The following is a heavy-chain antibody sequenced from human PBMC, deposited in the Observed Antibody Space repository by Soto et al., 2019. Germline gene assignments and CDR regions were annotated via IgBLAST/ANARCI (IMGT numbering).Heavy chain of an antibody. Sequence: PSETLSLTCTVSGDSVSSASFYWSWIRQSPERGLEWIGYVYYLGSTDYNPSLKSRVTISVDTSKRQFSLRLSSVTAADAAIYYCARDGYDGSGSPYPAYWGPGTQVTVSS. D-gene: IGHD3-10*01. J-gene: IGHJ4*02. V-gene: IGHV4-61*01. CDR1: GDSVSSASFY. CDR3: ARDGYDGSGSPYPAY. CDR2: VYYLGST.